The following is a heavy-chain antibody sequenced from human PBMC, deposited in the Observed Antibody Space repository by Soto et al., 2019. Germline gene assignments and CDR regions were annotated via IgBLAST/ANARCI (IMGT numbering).Heavy chain of an antibody. CDR1: GDTFTNFG. CDR2: MRADSGHS. D-gene: IGHD3-3*02. J-gene: IGHJ5*02. CDR3: ARYIFGQGFKA. Sequence: QVQLVQPGTEVRKPGASVKVSCETSGDTFTNFGLNWVRQASGQGLEWIGWMRADSGHSGHARKFQGRVSMTRDTSRRTAYMELSSLRAEDTAVYYCARYIFGQGFKAWGQGTLVFVSS. V-gene: IGHV1-8*01.